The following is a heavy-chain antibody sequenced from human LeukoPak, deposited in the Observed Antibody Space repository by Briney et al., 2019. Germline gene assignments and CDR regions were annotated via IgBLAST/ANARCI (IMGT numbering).Heavy chain of an antibody. J-gene: IGHJ3*02. CDR3: ARGGRFLDNRANAFDI. D-gene: IGHD3-3*01. Sequence: GASVKVSCKASGYTFTSYYMHWVRQAPGQGLEWMGIINPSGGNTSYAQKFQGRVTMTRDTSTSTVYMELSSLRAEDTAVYYCARGGRFLDNRANAFDIWGQGTMVTVSS. V-gene: IGHV1-46*01. CDR1: GYTFTSYY. CDR2: INPSGGNT.